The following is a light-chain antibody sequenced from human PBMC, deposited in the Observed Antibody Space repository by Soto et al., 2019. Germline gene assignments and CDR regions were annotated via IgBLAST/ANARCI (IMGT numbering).Light chain of an antibody. CDR2: SAS. Sequence: TQLTQYPSVLSASVGDTVTITCRASQALSNYLAWYQQKPGKAPDLLIYSASTLQSGVPSRFSGSGSETEFSLTIRALQPEDFATYYCQQLSRYPLAFGGGTKVDIK. CDR3: QQLSRYPLA. J-gene: IGKJ4*01. V-gene: IGKV1-9*01. CDR1: QALSNY.